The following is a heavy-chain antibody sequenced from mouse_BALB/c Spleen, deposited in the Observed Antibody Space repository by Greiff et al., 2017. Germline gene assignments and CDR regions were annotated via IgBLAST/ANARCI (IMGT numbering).Heavy chain of an antibody. CDR3: ARGGDPSFDY. V-gene: IGHV1-19*01. J-gene: IGHJ2*01. Sequence: VQLQQSGPELVKPGASVKMSCKASGYTFTDYYMDWVKQSPGESFEWIGRVNPYNGGTSYNQKFKGKATLTVDKSSSTAYMELNSLTSEDSAVYYCARGGDPSFDYWGQGTTLTVSS. CDR1: GYTFTDYY. CDR2: VNPYNGGT.